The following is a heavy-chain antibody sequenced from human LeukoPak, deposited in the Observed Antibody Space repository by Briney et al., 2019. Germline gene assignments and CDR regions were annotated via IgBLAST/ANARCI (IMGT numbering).Heavy chain of an antibody. V-gene: IGHV3-48*04. CDR1: GFTFSSYS. CDR3: ARADGYCSSTSCKAPFDY. Sequence: GGSLRLSCAASGFTFSSYSMNWVRQAPGKGLEWLSYISYNSGTISYADSVKGRFTVSRDDAANSLYLQMTSLRVEDTAVYYCARADGYCSSTSCKAPFDYWGQGTLVTVSS. J-gene: IGHJ4*02. D-gene: IGHD2-2*01. CDR2: ISYNSGTI.